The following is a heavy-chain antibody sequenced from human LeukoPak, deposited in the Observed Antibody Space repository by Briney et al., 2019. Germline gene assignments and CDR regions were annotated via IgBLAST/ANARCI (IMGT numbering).Heavy chain of an antibody. J-gene: IGHJ4*02. V-gene: IGHV1-8*01. CDR3: ARGRRGRDYDSSGYYYLLDY. D-gene: IGHD3-22*01. Sequence: ASVKVSCKASGYTFTSYDINWVRPAPGQGLEWMGWMNPNSGNTGYAQKFQGRVTMTRNTSISTAYIEVSSLRSEDTAVYYCARGRRGRDYDSSGYYYLLDYWGQGTLVTVSS. CDR1: GYTFTSYD. CDR2: MNPNSGNT.